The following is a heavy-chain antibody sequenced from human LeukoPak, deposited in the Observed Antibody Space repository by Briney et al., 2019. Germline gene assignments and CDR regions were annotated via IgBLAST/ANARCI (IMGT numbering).Heavy chain of an antibody. CDR3: ARAPQDIVVVPAPFAKYFQH. Sequence: SVKVSCKASGGTFSSYAISWVRQAPGQGLEWMGGIIPIFGTANYAQKFQGRVTITADESTSTAYMELSSLRSEDTAAYYCARAPQDIVVVPAPFAKYFQHWGQAPWSPSPQ. J-gene: IGHJ1*01. CDR1: GGTFSSYA. CDR2: IIPIFGTA. D-gene: IGHD2-2*01. V-gene: IGHV1-69*01.